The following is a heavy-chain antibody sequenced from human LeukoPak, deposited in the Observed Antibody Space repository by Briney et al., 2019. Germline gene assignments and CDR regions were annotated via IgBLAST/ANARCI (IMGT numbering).Heavy chain of an antibody. CDR1: GGSISSGGYY. Sequence: SETLSLTCTVSGGSISSGGYYWSWIRQPPGKGLEWIGYIYHSGSTYYNPSLKSRVTISVDRSKNQFSLKLSSVTAADTAVYYCARNKKGGTFDYWGQGTLVTVSS. V-gene: IGHV4-30-2*01. J-gene: IGHJ4*02. CDR2: IYHSGST. D-gene: IGHD1/OR15-1a*01. CDR3: ARNKKGGTFDY.